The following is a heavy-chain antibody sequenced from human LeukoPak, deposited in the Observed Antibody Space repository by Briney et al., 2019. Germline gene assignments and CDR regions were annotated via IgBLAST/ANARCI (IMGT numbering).Heavy chain of an antibody. Sequence: SVKVSCKASGGTFSSYAISWVRQAPGQGLEWMGGIIPIFGTANYAQKFQGRVTITADESTSTAYMELSSLRSEDTAVYYCARVPGNHDILTGYDTWGQGTMVTVSS. CDR2: IIPIFGTA. CDR3: ARVPGNHDILTGYDT. V-gene: IGHV1-69*13. J-gene: IGHJ3*02. D-gene: IGHD3-9*01. CDR1: GGTFSSYA.